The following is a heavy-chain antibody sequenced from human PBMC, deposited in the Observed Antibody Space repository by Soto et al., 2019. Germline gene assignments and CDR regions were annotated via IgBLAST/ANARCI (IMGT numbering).Heavy chain of an antibody. Sequence: PSETLSLTCAVYGGSFSGYYWSWIRQPPGKGLEWIGNIYYSGSTYYNPSLKSRVTISGDTSKNQFSLRLTSVTAADTAVYYCARHPPYGPLDYWGQGTLVTVSS. J-gene: IGHJ4*02. CDR3: ARHPPYGPLDY. CDR2: IYYSGST. D-gene: IGHD4-17*01. V-gene: IGHV4-34*01. CDR1: GGSFSGYY.